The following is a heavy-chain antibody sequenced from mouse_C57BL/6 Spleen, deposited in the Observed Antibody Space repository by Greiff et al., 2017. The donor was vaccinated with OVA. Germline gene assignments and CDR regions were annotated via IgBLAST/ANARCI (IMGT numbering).Heavy chain of an antibody. V-gene: IGHV1-55*01. CDR1: GYTFTSYW. J-gene: IGHJ4*01. D-gene: IGHD4-1*01. CDR2: IYPGSGST. Sequence: QVQLQQPGAELVKPGASVKMSCKASGYTFTSYWITWVKQRPGQGLEWIGDIYPGSGSTNYNEKFKSKATLTVDTSSSTAYMQLSSLTSDDSAVYYCARSGTGTTDYAMDYWGQGTSVTVSS. CDR3: ARSGTGTTDYAMDY.